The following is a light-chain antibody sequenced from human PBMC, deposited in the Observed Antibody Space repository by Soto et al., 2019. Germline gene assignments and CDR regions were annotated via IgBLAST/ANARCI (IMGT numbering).Light chain of an antibody. CDR3: QQSSIAPIT. J-gene: IGKJ5*01. CDR1: QSINTY. CDR2: AAS. Sequence: IQLTQFPSSLSASVGDRVAITCRTSQSINTYLNWYQQKPGRAPNILIYAASSLQSGIPSRFTGSGAGTDFTLTITGLQPEDFATYYCQQSSIAPITFGQGTRLEI. V-gene: IGKV1-39*01.